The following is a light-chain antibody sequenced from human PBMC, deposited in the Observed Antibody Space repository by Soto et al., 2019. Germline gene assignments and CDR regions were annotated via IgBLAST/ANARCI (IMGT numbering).Light chain of an antibody. Sequence: QSVLTHPASVSGSPGQSITISCTGTSSDVGGYNYVSWYQQHPGKAPKFMIYDVSNRPSGVSNRFSGSKSGNMASLTISGLQAEDEADYYCSSYTSSSTLYVFGTGTKVTVL. J-gene: IGLJ1*01. CDR3: SSYTSSSTLYV. V-gene: IGLV2-14*01. CDR1: SSDVGGYNY. CDR2: DVS.